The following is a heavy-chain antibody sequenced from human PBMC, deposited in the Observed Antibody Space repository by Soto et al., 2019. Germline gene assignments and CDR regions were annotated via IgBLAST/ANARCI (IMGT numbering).Heavy chain of an antibody. D-gene: IGHD4-17*01. CDR1: GDTFTSDH. Sequence: ASVKVSCKVSGDTFTSDHIHWVRQAPGQGLEWMGIIDPSGGTTNSARMLQGRLSMTRDTSTSTVYMDLSSLTSQDTAVYYCARSPGTPYGPDLWGQGTTVTVSS. J-gene: IGHJ6*02. CDR2: IDPSGGTT. CDR3: ARSPGTPYGPDL. V-gene: IGHV1-46*01.